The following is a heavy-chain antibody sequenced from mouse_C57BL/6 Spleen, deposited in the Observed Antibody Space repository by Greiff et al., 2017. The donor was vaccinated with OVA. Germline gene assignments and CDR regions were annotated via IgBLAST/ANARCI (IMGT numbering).Heavy chain of an antibody. Sequence: EVKLMESGGGLVKPGGSLKLSCAASGFTFSDYGMHWVRQAPEKGLEWVAYISSGSSTIYYADTVKGRFTISRDNAKNTLFLQMTSLRSEDTAMYYCARDGGLRMDYWGQGTSVTVSS. V-gene: IGHV5-17*01. J-gene: IGHJ4*01. CDR2: ISSGSSTI. CDR1: GFTFSDYG. D-gene: IGHD2-4*01. CDR3: ARDGGLRMDY.